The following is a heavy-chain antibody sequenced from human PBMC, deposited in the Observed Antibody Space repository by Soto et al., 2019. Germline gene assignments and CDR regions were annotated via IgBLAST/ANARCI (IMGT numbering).Heavy chain of an antibody. V-gene: IGHV4-39*01. CDR3: ARHSLRPAAHFDY. J-gene: IGHJ4*02. CDR1: GDSINSDKYY. CDR2: IYFRGNT. Sequence: PSETLSLTCSVSGDSINSDKYYWGWIRQPPGKGLEWIGSIYFRGNTYYNPSLQTRVTISLDTSKNQFSLKLSSVTAADTAVYYCARHSLRPAAHFDYWGQGTLVTAPQ.